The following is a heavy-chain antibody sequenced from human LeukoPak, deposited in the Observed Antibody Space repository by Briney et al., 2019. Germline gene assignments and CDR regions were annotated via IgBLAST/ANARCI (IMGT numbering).Heavy chain of an antibody. V-gene: IGHV3-74*01. Sequence: GGSLRLSCAASGFTFSNHWMHWVRQAPGKGLVWVSRSDGGGSSTSYADSVKGRFSISGDNAKSTLYLQMNSLTVEDTAVYYCARGPGSSGGAYVGDYWGRGTLVTVSS. CDR3: ARGPGSSGGAYVGDY. D-gene: IGHD3-22*01. CDR1: GFTFSNHW. J-gene: IGHJ4*01. CDR2: SDGGGSST.